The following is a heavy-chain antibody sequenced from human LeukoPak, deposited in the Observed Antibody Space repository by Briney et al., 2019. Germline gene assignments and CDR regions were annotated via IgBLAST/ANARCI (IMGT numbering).Heavy chain of an antibody. CDR2: IYSGGST. D-gene: IGHD5-18*01. CDR3: AIVWYSYGRGGYYFDY. CDR1: GFTFSSNY. J-gene: IGHJ4*02. V-gene: IGHV3-53*01. Sequence: GGSLRLSCAASGFTFSSNYMSWVRQAPGKGLEWVSDIYSGGSTYYSDAATGRCTISTDHSKNTLYLQINSLRAEDTAVYYCAIVWYSYGRGGYYFDYWGQGTLVTVSS.